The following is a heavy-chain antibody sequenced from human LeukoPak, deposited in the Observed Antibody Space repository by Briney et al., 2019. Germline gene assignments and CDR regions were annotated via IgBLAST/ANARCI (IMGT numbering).Heavy chain of an antibody. V-gene: IGHV3-30*04. CDR2: ISYDGSNK. Sequence: PGGSLRLSCAASGFTFSSYAMHWVRQAPGKGLEWVAVISYDGSNKYYADSVKGRLTISRDNSKNTLYLQMNSLRAEDTAVYYCARDGEGYCSSTSCPDAFDIWGQGTMVTVSS. CDR1: GFTFSSYA. D-gene: IGHD2-2*01. CDR3: ARDGEGYCSSTSCPDAFDI. J-gene: IGHJ3*02.